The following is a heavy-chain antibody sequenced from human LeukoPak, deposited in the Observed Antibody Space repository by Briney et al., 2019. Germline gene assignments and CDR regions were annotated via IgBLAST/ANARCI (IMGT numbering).Heavy chain of an antibody. CDR3: ATTRPYRGYDSEGYFGY. J-gene: IGHJ4*02. Sequence: GESLKISCKGSGYSFTSYWIGWVRQMPGKGLEWMGIIYPGDSDTRYSPSFQGQVTISAEQSLSTAYLQWSSLKASDTDMYYCATTRPYRGYDSEGYFGYWGQGTLVTVSS. CDR2: IYPGDSDT. CDR1: GYSFTSYW. V-gene: IGHV5-51*01. D-gene: IGHD5-12*01.